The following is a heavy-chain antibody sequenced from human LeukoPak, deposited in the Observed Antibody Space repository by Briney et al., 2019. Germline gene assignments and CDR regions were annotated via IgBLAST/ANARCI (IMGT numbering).Heavy chain of an antibody. CDR3: ARVEWGSQMIDY. V-gene: IGHV3-53*01. D-gene: IGHD3-16*01. CDR1: GFTVSSNY. J-gene: IGHJ4*02. Sequence: GGSLRLSCAASGFTVSSNYMSWVRQAPGKGLEWVSVIYSGGSTYYADSVKDRFTLSRDNSKNTLYLQMNSLRAEDTAVYYCARVEWGSQMIDYWGQGTLVTVSS. CDR2: IYSGGST.